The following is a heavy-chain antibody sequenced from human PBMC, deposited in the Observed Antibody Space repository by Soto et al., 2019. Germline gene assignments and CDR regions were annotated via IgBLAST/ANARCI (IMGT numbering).Heavy chain of an antibody. J-gene: IGHJ4*02. D-gene: IGHD1-1*01. V-gene: IGHV5-10-1*01. Sequence: GESLKISCKGSGYSFTSYWISWVRQMPGKGLEWMGRIDPSDSYTNYSPSFQGHVTISADKSISTAYMEVSSLRSNDTAVFYCAKGKYGSPRLDHWGQGTLVTVSS. CDR1: GYSFTSYW. CDR2: IDPSDSYT. CDR3: AKGKYGSPRLDH.